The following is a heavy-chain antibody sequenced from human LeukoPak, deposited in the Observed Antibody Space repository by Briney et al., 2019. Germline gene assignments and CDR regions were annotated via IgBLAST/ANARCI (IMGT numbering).Heavy chain of an antibody. J-gene: IGHJ5*02. CDR2: IYYSGST. CDR1: GGSISSYY. Sequence: PSETLSLTCTVSGGSISSYYWSWIRQPPGKGLEWIGYIYYSGSTNYNPSLKSRVTISVDTSKNQFSLKLSSVTAADTAVYYCARSRWLRSPWFDPWGQGTLVTVSS. CDR3: ARSRWLRSPWFDP. V-gene: IGHV4-59*12. D-gene: IGHD5-12*01.